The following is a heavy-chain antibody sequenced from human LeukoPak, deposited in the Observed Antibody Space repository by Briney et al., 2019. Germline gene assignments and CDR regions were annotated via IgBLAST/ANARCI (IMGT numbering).Heavy chain of an antibody. D-gene: IGHD3-10*01. CDR2: ISSSSSYI. V-gene: IGHV3-21*01. CDR1: GFTFSSYS. J-gene: IGHJ4*02. Sequence: PGGSLRLSCAASGFTFSSYSMNWVRQAPGKGLEWVSSISSSSSYIYYADSVKGGFTISRDNAKNSLYLQMNSLRAEDTAVYYCARGSMVRGVNSFFDYWGQGTLVTVSS. CDR3: ARGSMVRGVNSFFDY.